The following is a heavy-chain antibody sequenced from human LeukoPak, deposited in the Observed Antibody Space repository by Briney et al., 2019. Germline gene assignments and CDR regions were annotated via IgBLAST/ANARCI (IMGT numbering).Heavy chain of an antibody. D-gene: IGHD2-15*01. Sequence: GGSLRLFCAASGFNFSSYAMSWVRQAPGKGLEWVSAISGSGGSTYYADSVKGRFTISRDNSKNTLYLQMNSLRAEDTAVYYCAKGPQSGRFDIWGQGTMVTVSS. V-gene: IGHV3-23*01. CDR2: ISGSGGST. J-gene: IGHJ3*02. CDR3: AKGPQSGRFDI. CDR1: GFNFSSYA.